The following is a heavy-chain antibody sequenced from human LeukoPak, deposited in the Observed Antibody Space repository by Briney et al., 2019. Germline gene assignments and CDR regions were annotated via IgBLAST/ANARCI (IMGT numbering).Heavy chain of an antibody. J-gene: IGHJ4*02. V-gene: IGHV3-21*01. CDR1: GLTFSTYT. Sequence: GSLRLSCAVSGLTFSTYTMSWVRQAPGKGLEWVSSISSSSSYIYYADSVKGRFTISRDNAKNSLYLQMNSLRAEDTAVYYCASPDYDILTGYYIHWGQGTLVTVSS. CDR2: ISSSSSYI. D-gene: IGHD3-9*01. CDR3: ASPDYDILTGYYIH.